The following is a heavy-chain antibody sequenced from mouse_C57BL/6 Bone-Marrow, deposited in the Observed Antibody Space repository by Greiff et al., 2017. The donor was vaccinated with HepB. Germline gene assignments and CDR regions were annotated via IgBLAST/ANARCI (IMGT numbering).Heavy chain of an antibody. CDR3: ARSYYGSSYLYFDV. Sequence: VQLQQSGPELVKPGASVKMSCKASGYTFTDYNMHWVKQSHGKSLEWIGYINPNNGGTSYNQKFKGKATLTVNKSSSTAYMESRSLTSEDSAVYYCARSYYGSSYLYFDVWGTGTTVTVSS. D-gene: IGHD1-1*01. V-gene: IGHV1-22*01. CDR2: INPNNGGT. CDR1: GYTFTDYN. J-gene: IGHJ1*03.